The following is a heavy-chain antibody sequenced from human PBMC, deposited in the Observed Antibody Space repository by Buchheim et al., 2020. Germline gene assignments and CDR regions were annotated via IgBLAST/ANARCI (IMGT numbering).Heavy chain of an antibody. J-gene: IGHJ6*02. CDR2: ISTSSSTI. Sequence: QVQLVESGGGLVKPGGSLRLSCAASGFTFRDSYMSWIRQAPGKGLEWVSYISTSSSTIYYGDSVKGRFTISRDNAENSLYLQMNSLRAEDTAVYYCARHASGYSFYQYGFDVWGQGTT. D-gene: IGHD4-23*01. CDR1: GFTFRDSY. V-gene: IGHV3-11*01. CDR3: ARHASGYSFYQYGFDV.